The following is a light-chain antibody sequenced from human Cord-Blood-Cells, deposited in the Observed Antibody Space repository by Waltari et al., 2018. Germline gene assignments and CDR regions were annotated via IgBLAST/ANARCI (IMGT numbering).Light chain of an antibody. J-gene: IGKJ3*01. V-gene: IGKV2-28*01. Sequence: DIVMTQSPLSLHVTPGEPASISCRSSQSLLHSNGYNYLDWYLQKPGQSPQLLIYLGSNRASGVPDRFSGSGSGTDFTLKISRVEADDVGVYYGMQALQTIFTFGPGTKVDIK. CDR1: QSLLHSNGYNY. CDR2: LGS. CDR3: MQALQTIFT.